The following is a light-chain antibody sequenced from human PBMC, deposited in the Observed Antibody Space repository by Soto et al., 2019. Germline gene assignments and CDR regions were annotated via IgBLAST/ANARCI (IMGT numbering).Light chain of an antibody. V-gene: IGLV3-21*04. CDR1: NIGSKS. Sequence: SYELTQPPSVSVAPGKTARITCGGDNIGSKSVHWYQQNPGQAPVLVIYSDRDRPSGIPERFSGSNSGNTATLTISRVEAGDEADYYCQVWVGGSNHLVLFGGWTKLTVL. J-gene: IGLJ2*01. CDR2: SDR. CDR3: QVWVGGSNHLVL.